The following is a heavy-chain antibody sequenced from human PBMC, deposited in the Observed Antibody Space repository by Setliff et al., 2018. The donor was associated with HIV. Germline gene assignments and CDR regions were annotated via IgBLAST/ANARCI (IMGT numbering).Heavy chain of an antibody. J-gene: IGHJ3*02. CDR2: IKYGGNEK. CDR3: ARDFSGLLHDQIDAFNI. Sequence: GGSLRLSCAASGFTPDDYGMHWVRQASGKGLEWVSFIKYGGNEKLYHESVKGRFTISRAISNNTLYLQMNSLRTEDMALYYCARDFSGLLHDQIDAFNIWGQGTMVTVSS. CDR1: GFTPDDYG. D-gene: IGHD3-10*01. V-gene: IGHV3-30*03.